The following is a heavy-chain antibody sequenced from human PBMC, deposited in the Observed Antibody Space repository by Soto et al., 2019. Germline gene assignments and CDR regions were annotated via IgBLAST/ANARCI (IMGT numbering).Heavy chain of an antibody. Sequence: GGSLRLSCAASGFTFSSYAMHWVRQAPGKGLEWVAVISYDGSNKYYADSVKGRFTISRDNSKNTLYLQMNSLRAEDTAVYYCARDQDKVSSSPRFDYWGQGTLVTVSS. CDR2: ISYDGSNK. J-gene: IGHJ4*02. D-gene: IGHD6-13*01. CDR3: ARDQDKVSSSPRFDY. CDR1: GFTFSSYA. V-gene: IGHV3-30-3*01.